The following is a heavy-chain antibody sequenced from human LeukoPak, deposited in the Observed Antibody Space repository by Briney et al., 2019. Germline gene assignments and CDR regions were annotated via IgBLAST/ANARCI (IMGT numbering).Heavy chain of an antibody. V-gene: IGHV1-46*01. Sequence: GASVKVSCKASGYTFTSYYMLWVRQAPGQGLEWMGIINPSGGSTSYAQKFQGRVTMTRDTSTSTVYMELSSLRSEDTAVYYCAKSNPTGELDYWGQGTLVTVSS. CDR1: GYTFTSYY. CDR2: INPSGGST. D-gene: IGHD3-10*01. CDR3: AKSNPTGELDY. J-gene: IGHJ4*02.